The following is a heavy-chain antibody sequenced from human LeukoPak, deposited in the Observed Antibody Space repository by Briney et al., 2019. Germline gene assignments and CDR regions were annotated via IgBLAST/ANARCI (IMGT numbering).Heavy chain of an antibody. CDR2: IYYSGSI. D-gene: IGHD5-18*01. CDR3: ARGRAGYSYGSGY. Sequence: SETLSLTCTVSGGSISSYYWSWIRQPPGKELEWIGWIYYSGSINYNPSLKSRVTMSVDTSKNQFSLKLSSVTAADTAVYYCARGRAGYSYGSGYWGQGTLVTVSS. CDR1: GGSISSYY. J-gene: IGHJ4*02. V-gene: IGHV4-59*01.